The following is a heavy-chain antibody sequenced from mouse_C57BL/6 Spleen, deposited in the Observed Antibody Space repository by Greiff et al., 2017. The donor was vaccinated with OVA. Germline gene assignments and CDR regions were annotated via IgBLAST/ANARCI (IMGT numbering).Heavy chain of an antibody. CDR2: ISYSGST. CDR3: ARGDYDGRYFDY. V-gene: IGHV3-8*01. J-gene: IGHJ2*01. D-gene: IGHD2-4*01. Sequence: EVKLEESGPGLAKPSPTLSLTCSVTGYSITSDYWNWIRKFPGHKLEYMGYISYSGSTYYNPSLKSRISITRDTSKNQYYLQLKSVTTEDTATYYCARGDYDGRYFDYWGQGTTLTVSS. CDR1: GYSITSDY.